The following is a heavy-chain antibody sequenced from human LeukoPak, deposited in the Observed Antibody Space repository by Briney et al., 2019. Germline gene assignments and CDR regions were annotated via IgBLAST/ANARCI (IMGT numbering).Heavy chain of an antibody. D-gene: IGHD3-16*01. CDR3: ARGYDYVWGSYLYYFDY. V-gene: IGHV3-7*03. J-gene: IGHJ4*02. CDR1: GFTFSSYW. Sequence: PGGSLRLSCAASGFTFSSYWMSWVRQAPGKGLEWVANIKQDGSEKYYVDSVKGRFTISRDNAKNSLYLQMNSLRAEDTAVYYCARGYDYVWGSYLYYFDYWGQGTLVTVSS. CDR2: IKQDGSEK.